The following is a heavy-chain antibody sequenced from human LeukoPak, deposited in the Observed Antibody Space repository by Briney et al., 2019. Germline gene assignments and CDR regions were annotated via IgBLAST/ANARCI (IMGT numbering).Heavy chain of an antibody. CDR3: ARRLAGTEDY. V-gene: IGHV4-39*01. D-gene: IGHD6-13*01. Sequence: PSETLSLTCTVSGGSISSSSYYWGWIRQPPGRGLEWIGSMYYSGSTYYNPSLKSRVSIFVDTSKNQLSLKLSSVTAADTAVYYCARRLAGTEDYWGQGTLVTVSS. J-gene: IGHJ4*02. CDR1: GGSISSSSYY. CDR2: MYYSGST.